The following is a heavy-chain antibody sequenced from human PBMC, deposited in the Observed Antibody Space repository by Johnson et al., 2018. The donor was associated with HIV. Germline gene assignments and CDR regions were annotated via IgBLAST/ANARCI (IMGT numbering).Heavy chain of an antibody. CDR1: GFTFSSYG. D-gene: IGHD1-14*01. CDR2: ISYDGSNK. CDR3: AKDLNRDDAFDI. Sequence: QVQLVESGGGVVQPGRSLRLSCAASGFTFSSYGMHWVRQAPGKGLEWVAVISYDGSNKYYADSVKGRFTISRDNSKNTLYLQMNSLRAEDTAVYYCAKDLNRDDAFDIWGQGTMVTVSS. V-gene: IGHV3-30*18. J-gene: IGHJ3*02.